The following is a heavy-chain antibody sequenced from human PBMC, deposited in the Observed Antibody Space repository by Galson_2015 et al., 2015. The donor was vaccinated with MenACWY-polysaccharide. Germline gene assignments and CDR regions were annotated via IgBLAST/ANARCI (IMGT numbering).Heavy chain of an antibody. CDR1: GFTFSSYA. CDR3: GRVRWGLEVPAAVVYG. Sequence: SLRLSCAASGFTFSSYAMTWVRQAPGKGLDWVSAITGSGASTYYADSVKGRFTISRDNSKDTLHLQMNSLGAEDTAVYYCGRVRWGLEVPAAVVYGWGQGTLVTVSS. CDR2: ITGSGAST. D-gene: IGHD2-2*01. J-gene: IGHJ4*02. V-gene: IGHV3-23*01.